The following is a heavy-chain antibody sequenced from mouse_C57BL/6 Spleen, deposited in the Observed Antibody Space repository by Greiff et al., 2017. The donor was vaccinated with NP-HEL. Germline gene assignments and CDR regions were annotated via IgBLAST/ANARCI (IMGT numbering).Heavy chain of an antibody. CDR1: GYAFSSSW. CDR2: IYPGDGDT. V-gene: IGHV1-82*01. Sequence: QVQLQQSGPELVEPGASVKISCKASGYAFSSSWMNWVKQRPGKGLEWIGRIYPGDGDTNYNGKFKGKATLTADKSSSTAYMQLSSLTSEDSAVYFCASPPYYGSSDVWGTGTTVTVSS. J-gene: IGHJ1*03. D-gene: IGHD1-1*01. CDR3: ASPPYYGSSDV.